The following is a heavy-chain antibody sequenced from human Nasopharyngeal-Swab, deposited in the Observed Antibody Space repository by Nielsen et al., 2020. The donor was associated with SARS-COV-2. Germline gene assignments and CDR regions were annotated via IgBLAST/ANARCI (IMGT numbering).Heavy chain of an antibody. Sequence: GESLKISCAASGFTFNSYAMSWVRQAPGKGLEWVSAISGSGGSTYYADSVKGRFTISRDNSKNTLYLQMNSLRAEDTAVYYCAKEGSRTTVITIYWYFDLWGRGTLVTVSS. CDR1: GFTFNSYA. CDR3: AKEGSRTTVITIYWYFDL. V-gene: IGHV3-23*01. CDR2: ISGSGGST. J-gene: IGHJ2*01. D-gene: IGHD2/OR15-2a*01.